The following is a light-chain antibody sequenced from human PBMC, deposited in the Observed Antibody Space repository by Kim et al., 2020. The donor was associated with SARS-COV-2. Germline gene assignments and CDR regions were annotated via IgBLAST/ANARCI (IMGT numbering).Light chain of an antibody. J-gene: IGKJ4*01. CDR1: QGINSY. Sequence: IQITQSPSSLSASVGDRVTITCRASQGINSYLNWYQQKPGKAPKLLIYAASNLQRGVPSRFSGSGSGTDFTLTISCLQSEDFASYFCQQNYSIPLTFGGGTKVDIK. CDR3: QQNYSIPLT. CDR2: AAS. V-gene: IGKV1-39*01.